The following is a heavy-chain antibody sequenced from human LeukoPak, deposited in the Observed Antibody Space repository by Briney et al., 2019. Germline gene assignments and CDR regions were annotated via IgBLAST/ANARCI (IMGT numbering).Heavy chain of an antibody. CDR2: SRNKANSYTT. V-gene: IGHV3-72*01. CDR3: ARGDSSGYSNY. D-gene: IGHD3-22*01. J-gene: IGHJ4*02. CDR1: GFTLSDHY. Sequence: GGSLRLSCAASGFTLSDHYMDWVRQAPGKGLEWGGRSRNKANSYTTEYAASVTGRFTIARDDSENSLYLQMNSLKTEDTAVYYCARGDSSGYSNYWGQGTLVTVSS.